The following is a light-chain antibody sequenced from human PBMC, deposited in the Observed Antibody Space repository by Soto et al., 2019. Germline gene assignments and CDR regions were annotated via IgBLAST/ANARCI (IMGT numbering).Light chain of an antibody. CDR3: CSYAGSSTYV. J-gene: IGLJ1*01. V-gene: IGLV2-23*01. CDR1: SRDVGIYNL. CDR2: EDT. Sequence: QSLLAQPACVSWSPGQSITISCTGTSRDVGIYNLVSWYQLHPGKVPKLIIYEDTKRPSGISSRFSGSESGITAFLTISGLQAEDEADYYCCSYAGSSTYVFGTGTKVTVL.